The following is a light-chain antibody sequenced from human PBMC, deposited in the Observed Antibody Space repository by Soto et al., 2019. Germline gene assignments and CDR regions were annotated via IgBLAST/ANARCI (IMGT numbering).Light chain of an antibody. CDR2: DVS. CDR3: CSFAGRSTPVV. CDR1: IRDVGGYIY. J-gene: IGLJ2*01. V-gene: IGLV2-11*01. Sequence: QSALTQPRSVSGSPGQSVTISCTGTIRDVGGYIYVSWYQQHPGKAPKVIIYDVSKRPSGVPDRFSGSRSGNTASLTISGLQAEDEADYYCCSFAGRSTPVVFGGGTKVTVL.